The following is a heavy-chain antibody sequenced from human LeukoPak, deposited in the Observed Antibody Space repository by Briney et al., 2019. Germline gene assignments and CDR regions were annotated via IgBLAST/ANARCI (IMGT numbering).Heavy chain of an antibody. CDR1: GFTFSSYG. D-gene: IGHD3-10*01. CDR2: ISGSGGST. V-gene: IGHV3-23*01. CDR3: AKDLWFGELPSNFDY. J-gene: IGHJ4*02. Sequence: GGSLRLSCAASGFTFSSYGMSWVRQAPGKGLEWVSAISGSGGSTYYADSVKGRFTISRDNSKNTLYLQMNSLRAEDTAVYYCAKDLWFGELPSNFDYWGQGTLVTVSS.